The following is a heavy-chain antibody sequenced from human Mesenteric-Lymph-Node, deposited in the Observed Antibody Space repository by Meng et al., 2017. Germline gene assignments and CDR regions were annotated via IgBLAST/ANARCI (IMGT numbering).Heavy chain of an antibody. Sequence: GGSLRLSCAASGFTVSSNYMTWVRQAPGKGLEWVSTLYSDGRMYYADSVRGRFIISRDNSKNTLYLQMNSLRAEDTAVYYCARVYCSGGSCYSALFDYWGRGTLVTVSS. CDR2: LYSDGRM. D-gene: IGHD2-15*01. CDR1: GFTVSSNY. V-gene: IGHV3-53*05. J-gene: IGHJ4*02. CDR3: ARVYCSGGSCYSALFDY.